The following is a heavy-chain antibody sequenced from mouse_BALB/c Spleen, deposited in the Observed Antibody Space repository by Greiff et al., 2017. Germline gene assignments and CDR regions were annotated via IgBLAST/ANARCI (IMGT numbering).Heavy chain of an antibody. J-gene: IGHJ4*01. CDR2: ILPGSGST. V-gene: IGHV1-9*01. D-gene: IGHD2-4*01. CDR1: GYTFSSYW. CDR3: ARLYDYDLYAMDY. Sequence: VQLQQSGAELMKPGASVKISCKATGYTFSSYWIEWVKQRPGHGLEWIGEILPGSGSTNYNEKFKGKATFTADTSSNTAYMQLSSLTSEDSAVYYCARLYDYDLYAMDYWGQGTSVTVSS.